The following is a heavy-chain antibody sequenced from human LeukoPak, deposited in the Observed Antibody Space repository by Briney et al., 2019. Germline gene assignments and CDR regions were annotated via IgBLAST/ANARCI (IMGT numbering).Heavy chain of an antibody. CDR1: GGSFSGYY. D-gene: IGHD3-22*01. CDR3: ARGRGYYDSSGYYLLDY. Sequence: PSETLSLTCAVYGGSFSGYYWSWIRQPPGKGLEWIGEINHSGSTNYNPSLKSRVTISVDTSKNQFSLKLSSVTAADTAVYYCARGRGYYDSSGYYLLDYWGQGTLVTASS. V-gene: IGHV4-34*01. CDR2: INHSGST. J-gene: IGHJ4*02.